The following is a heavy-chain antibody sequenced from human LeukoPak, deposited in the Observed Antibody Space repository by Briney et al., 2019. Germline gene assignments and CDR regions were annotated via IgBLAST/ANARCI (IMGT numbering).Heavy chain of an antibody. V-gene: IGHV3-53*01. J-gene: IGHJ4*02. D-gene: IGHD6-19*01. CDR3: ARATVPTYASGWYYFDY. Sequence: GGSLRLSCAASGFIVSTNYISWVRQAPGKGLEWVSIIYSGGSTYYADSVKGRFTISRDNSKNTVYLQVNSLRDDDTAVYYCARATVPTYASGWYYFDYWGQGSLVTVSS. CDR1: GFIVSTNY. CDR2: IYSGGST.